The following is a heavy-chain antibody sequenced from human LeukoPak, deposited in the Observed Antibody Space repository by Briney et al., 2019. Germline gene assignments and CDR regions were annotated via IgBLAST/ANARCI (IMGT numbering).Heavy chain of an antibody. J-gene: IGHJ3*02. V-gene: IGHV4-61*02. CDR3: ARAHGVHYDILTGYYKGDAFDI. CDR1: GGSISSGSYY. Sequence: PSQTLSLTCTVSGGSISSGSYYWSWIRQPAGKGLEWIGRIYTSGSTNYNPSLKSRVTISVDTSKNQFSLKLSSVTAADTAVYYCARAHGVHYDILTGYYKGDAFDIWGQGTMVTVSS. CDR2: IYTSGST. D-gene: IGHD3-9*01.